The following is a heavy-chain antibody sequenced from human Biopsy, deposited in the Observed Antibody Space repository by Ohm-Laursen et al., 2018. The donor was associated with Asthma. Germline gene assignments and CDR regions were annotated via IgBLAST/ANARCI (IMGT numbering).Heavy chain of an antibody. D-gene: IGHD2-15*01. CDR1: GGPVSSGSYY. CDR3: ARVPTTLRYFDL. J-gene: IGHJ2*01. Sequence: SQTLSLTCTVSGGPVSSGSYYWSWIRQPPGKGLAWVSYISYSGSTDYSPTLKSRLTILMDTSKNQFSLKLSSVTAADTAVYYCARVPTTLRYFDLWGRGTLVTVSS. CDR2: ISYSGST. V-gene: IGHV4-61*01.